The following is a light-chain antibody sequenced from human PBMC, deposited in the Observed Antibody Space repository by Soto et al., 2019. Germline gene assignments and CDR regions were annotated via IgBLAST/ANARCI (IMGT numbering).Light chain of an antibody. CDR3: QSYDSSLSGYV. CDR1: SSNIGAGYD. J-gene: IGLJ7*01. V-gene: IGLV1-40*01. CDR2: GNS. Sequence: QSVLTQPPSVSGAPGQGVTISCTGSSSNIGAGYDVHWYQQLPGTAPKLLIYGNSNRPSGVPDRFSGSKSGTSASLAITGLQAEYEADYYCQSYDSSLSGYVFGGGTQLTVL.